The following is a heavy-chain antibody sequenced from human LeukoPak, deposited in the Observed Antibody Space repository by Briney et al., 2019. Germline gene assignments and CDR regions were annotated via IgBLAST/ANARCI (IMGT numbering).Heavy chain of an antibody. V-gene: IGHV3-7*05. J-gene: IGHJ4*02. D-gene: IGHD4-23*01. CDR1: GFTFSTYW. CDR3: ARDYGGSLEY. Sequence: GGSLRLSCAASGFTFSTYWMAWVRQAPGKGLEWVANIKQDGSDKNFVDSVKGRFTISGDNAKNSLYLQMNSLRAEDTAVYYCARDYGGSLEYWGQGTLVTVSS. CDR2: IKQDGSDK.